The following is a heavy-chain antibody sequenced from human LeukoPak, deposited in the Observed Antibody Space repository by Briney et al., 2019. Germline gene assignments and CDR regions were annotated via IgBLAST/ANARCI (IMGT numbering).Heavy chain of an antibody. CDR3: AQWRRNWFDP. Sequence: SGPTLVKPTQTLTLTCTFSGFSLTTNGVGVGWIRQPPGKALEWLALIYWDDDKRHSPSLKSRLIITKDTSKNQVVLTMTNMDPVDTATYYCAQWRRNWFDPWGQGTLVTVSS. CDR2: IYWDDDK. CDR1: GFSLTTNGVG. J-gene: IGHJ5*02. D-gene: IGHD3-3*01. V-gene: IGHV2-5*02.